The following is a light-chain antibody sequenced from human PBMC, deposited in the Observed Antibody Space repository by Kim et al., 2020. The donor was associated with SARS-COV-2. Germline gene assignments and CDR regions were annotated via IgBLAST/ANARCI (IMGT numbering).Light chain of an antibody. CDR1: SGSIDDNY. CDR3: QSYNRDNVL. J-gene: IGLJ2*01. CDR2: EDD. V-gene: IGLV6-57*03. Sequence: GKTVTISCTRSSGSIDDNYVQWYHHRPGGVPTAVIYEDDQRPSGVSDRFSGSIDNSSNSASLTLSGLRTEDEADYYCQSYNRDNVLFGGGTQLTVL.